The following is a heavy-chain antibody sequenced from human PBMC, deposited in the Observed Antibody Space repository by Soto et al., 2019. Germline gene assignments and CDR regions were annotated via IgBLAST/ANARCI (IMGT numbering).Heavy chain of an antibody. CDR3: ARDSYDILTGYSYLDY. CDR2: IYHSGST. V-gene: IGHV4-4*02. CDR1: SGSISSSTW. D-gene: IGHD3-9*01. J-gene: IGHJ4*02. Sequence: QVQLQESGPGLVKPSGTLSLTCAVSSGSISSSTWWSWVRQPPGKGLEWIGEIYHSGSTNYNPSLKRRVTISVDKSKNQFSLKLSSVTAADTAVYYCARDSYDILTGYSYLDYWGQGTLVTVSS.